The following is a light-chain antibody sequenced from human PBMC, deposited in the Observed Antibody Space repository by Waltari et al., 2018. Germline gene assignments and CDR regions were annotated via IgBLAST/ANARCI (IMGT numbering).Light chain of an antibody. CDR1: QNLLYTPNKNY. J-gene: IGKJ5*01. Sequence: DIVMTQSPDSLAVSLGERATINCKSSQNLLYTPNKNYLSWYQQKPGQPPKLLIYWASARQSGVPDRFSGSGSGTDFTLTISSVQAEDVAVYYCQQCYVNPITFGQGTRLEIK. CDR3: QQCYVNPIT. CDR2: WAS. V-gene: IGKV4-1*01.